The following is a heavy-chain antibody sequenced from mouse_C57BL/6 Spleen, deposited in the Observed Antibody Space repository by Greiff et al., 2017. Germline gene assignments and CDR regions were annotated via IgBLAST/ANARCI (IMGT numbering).Heavy chain of an antibody. CDR2: ISYDGSN. CDR3: ARGGFYYDYDGFAY. J-gene: IGHJ3*01. CDR1: GYSITSGYY. Sequence: EVQLQESGPGLVKPSQSLSLTCSVTGYSITSGYYWNWIRQFPGNKLEWMGYISYDGSNNYNPSLKNRISITRDTSKNQFFLKLNSVTTEDTATYYCARGGFYYDYDGFAYWGQGTLVTVSA. D-gene: IGHD2-4*01. V-gene: IGHV3-6*01.